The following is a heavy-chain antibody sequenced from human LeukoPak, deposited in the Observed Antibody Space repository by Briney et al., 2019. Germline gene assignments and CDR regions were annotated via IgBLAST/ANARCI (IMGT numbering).Heavy chain of an antibody. V-gene: IGHV4-39*01. CDR3: ARPDPHYHDSSGNAFDI. J-gene: IGHJ3*02. D-gene: IGHD3-22*01. CDR2: IYYSGST. CDR1: GGSISSSSYY. Sequence: PSETLSLTCTVSGGSISSSSYYWGWIRQPPGKGLEWIGSIYYSGSTYYNPSLKSRVTISVDTSKNQFSLKLSSVTAADTAVYYCARPDPHYHDSSGNAFDIWGQGTMVTVSS.